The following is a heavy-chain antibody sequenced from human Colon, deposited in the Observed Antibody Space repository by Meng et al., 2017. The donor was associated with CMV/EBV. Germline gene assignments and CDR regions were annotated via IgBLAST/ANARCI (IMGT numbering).Heavy chain of an antibody. CDR3: MDQSDNNSWDY. Sequence: GGSLRLSCAASGFTVSSYYMSWVRQAPGKGLEWVSVIYSDGNTYYADSVKGRFTISRDNSKNTLFLQMNSLRADDTAVYYCMDQSDNNSWDYWGQGTLVTVSS. D-gene: IGHD6-13*01. V-gene: IGHV3-53*01. CDR1: GFTVSSYY. J-gene: IGHJ4*02. CDR2: IYSDGNT.